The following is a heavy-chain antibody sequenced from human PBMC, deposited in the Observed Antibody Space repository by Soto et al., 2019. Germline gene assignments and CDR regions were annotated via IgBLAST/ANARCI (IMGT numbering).Heavy chain of an antibody. CDR3: ARDPQYSTSSQVFDS. V-gene: IGHV1-18*01. CDR2: ISTYNGNT. Sequence: QVQLVQSGAEVKKPGASVKVSCKASGYTFTTYGISWVRQAPGQGLEWMGRISTYNGNTKYAQKLQGRVTMTTDTSTSTAYIELRSLRSDDTAVYYCARDPQYSTSSQVFDSWGQGTLVTVSS. D-gene: IGHD6-6*01. J-gene: IGHJ4*02. CDR1: GYTFTTYG.